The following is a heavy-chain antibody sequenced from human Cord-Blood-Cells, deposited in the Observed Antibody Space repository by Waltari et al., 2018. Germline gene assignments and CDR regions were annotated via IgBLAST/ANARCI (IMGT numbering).Heavy chain of an antibody. Sequence: QVQLVQSGAEVKKPGSSVKVSCKASGGTFSSYAISWVRQAPGQGLEWMGGLIPIFGTANYAQKFQGRVTITADESTSTAYMELSSLRSEDTAVYYCAREPLITIFGVVNYFDYWGQGTLVTVSS. CDR3: AREPLITIFGVVNYFDY. CDR2: LIPIFGTA. V-gene: IGHV1-69*01. D-gene: IGHD3-3*01. CDR1: GGTFSSYA. J-gene: IGHJ4*02.